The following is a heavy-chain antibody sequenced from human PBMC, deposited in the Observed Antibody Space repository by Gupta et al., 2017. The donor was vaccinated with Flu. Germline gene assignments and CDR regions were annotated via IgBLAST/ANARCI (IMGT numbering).Heavy chain of an antibody. V-gene: IGHV3-21*01. J-gene: IGHJ6*02. CDR3: AASRGCSSTSCPIPYYYGMDV. CDR1: GFTFSSYS. CDR2: ISSSSSYI. Sequence: EVQLVESGGGLVKPGGSLRLSCAASGFTFSSYSMNWVRQAPGKGLEWVSSISSSSSYIYYADSVKGRFTISRDNAKNSLYLQMNSLRAEDTAVYYCAASRGCSSTSCPIPYYYGMDVWGQGTTVTVSS. D-gene: IGHD2-2*01.